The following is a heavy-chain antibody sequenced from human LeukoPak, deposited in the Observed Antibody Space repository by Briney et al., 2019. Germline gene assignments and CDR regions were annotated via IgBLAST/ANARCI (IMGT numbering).Heavy chain of an antibody. D-gene: IGHD6-13*01. J-gene: IGHJ4*02. CDR1: GYTFTSYG. CDR2: ISAYNGNT. CDR3: ARKEQQLTFDY. Sequence: GGSVKVSCKASGYTFTSYGISWVRQAPGQGLEWMGWISAYNGNTHYAQRLQGRVTMTTDTSTSTAYMELRSLRSDDTAMYYCARKEQQLTFDYWGQGTLVTVSS. V-gene: IGHV1-18*04.